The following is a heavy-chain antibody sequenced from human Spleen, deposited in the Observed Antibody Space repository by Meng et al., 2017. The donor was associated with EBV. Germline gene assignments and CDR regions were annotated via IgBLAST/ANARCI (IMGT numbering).Heavy chain of an antibody. V-gene: IGHV1-8*02. J-gene: IGHJ4*02. Sequence: QLQLVRAGAEVGKPGASVKVSCKASGYTFSNYDISWVRHATGQGLEWMGWMNPNSGDTGFAQKFQGRVTMTRDTSISTAYMELSSLRSEDTAVYYCARGFSSGWSLDWGQGTLVTVSS. CDR1: GYTFSNYD. CDR3: ARGFSSGWSLD. CDR2: MNPNSGDT. D-gene: IGHD6-19*01.